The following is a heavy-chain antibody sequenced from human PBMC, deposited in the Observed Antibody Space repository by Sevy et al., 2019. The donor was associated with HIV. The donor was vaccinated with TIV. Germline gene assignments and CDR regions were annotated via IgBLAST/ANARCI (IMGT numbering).Heavy chain of an antibody. Sequence: SETLSLTCAVSGDSISSGAYSWNWIRQPPGKGLEWIGYIYHSGSTYYSPSLKSRVTISVDRPKNQFSLKMTSVTAADTAVYYGARDGGTVTSPCAFDIWGQGTMVTVSS. D-gene: IGHD4-17*01. CDR1: GDSISSGAYS. V-gene: IGHV4-30-2*01. J-gene: IGHJ3*02. CDR3: ARDGGTVTSPCAFDI. CDR2: IYHSGST.